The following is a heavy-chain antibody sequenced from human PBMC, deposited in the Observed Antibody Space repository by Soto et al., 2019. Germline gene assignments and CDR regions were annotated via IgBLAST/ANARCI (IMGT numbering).Heavy chain of an antibody. J-gene: IGHJ6*03. Sequence: QVQLQESGPGLVKPSETLSLTCTVSGGSISSYYWSWIRQPPGKGLEWIGYIYYSGSTNYNPSLKSRVTISVDTSKNQFSLKLSSVTAADTAVYYCASAEYYDFPYYYYMDVWGKGTTVTVSS. V-gene: IGHV4-59*08. CDR2: IYYSGST. CDR1: GGSISSYY. CDR3: ASAEYYDFPYYYYMDV. D-gene: IGHD3-3*01.